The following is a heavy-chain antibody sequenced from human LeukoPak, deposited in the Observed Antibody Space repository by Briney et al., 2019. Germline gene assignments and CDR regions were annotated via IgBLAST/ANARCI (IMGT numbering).Heavy chain of an antibody. CDR2: ISYDGSNK. Sequence: GGSLRLSCAASGFTFSSYGMHWVRQAPGKGLEWVAVISYDGSNKYYADSVKGRFTISRDNSKNTLYLQMNSLRAEDTAVYYCAKAAWSGGDYVGDWYFDLWGRGTLVTVSS. CDR3: AKAAWSGGDYVGDWYFDL. CDR1: GFTFSSYG. V-gene: IGHV3-30*18. D-gene: IGHD4-17*01. J-gene: IGHJ2*01.